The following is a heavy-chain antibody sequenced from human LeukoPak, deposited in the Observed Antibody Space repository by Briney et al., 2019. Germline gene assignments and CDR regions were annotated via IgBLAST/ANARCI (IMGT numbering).Heavy chain of an antibody. J-gene: IGHJ4*02. CDR1: GFTFSGYW. CDR3: ARDTISFGGITVDY. V-gene: IGHV3-7*01. Sequence: PGGSLRLPCADSGFTFSGYWMNWVRQAPGKGLEWVANINQNGGEKYYVDSVKGRFTISRDNGKNSLYLQMNSLRAEDTAVYYCARDTISFGGITVDYWGQGTLVTVSS. CDR2: INQNGGEK. D-gene: IGHD3-16*01.